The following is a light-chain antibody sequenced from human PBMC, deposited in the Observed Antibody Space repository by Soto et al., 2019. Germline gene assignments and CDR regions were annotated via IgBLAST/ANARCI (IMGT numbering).Light chain of an antibody. J-gene: IGLJ1*01. V-gene: IGLV2-14*01. CDR3: SSYTSSSTLYA. Sequence: QSVLTQPASVSGSPGQSITISCTGTSSDVGGYNYVSWYQQHIGKAPNLMIYDVSNRPSGVSNRSSGSKSGNTASLTISGLQAEDEADYSCSSYTSSSTLYAFGTGTKVTVL. CDR1: SSDVGGYNY. CDR2: DVS.